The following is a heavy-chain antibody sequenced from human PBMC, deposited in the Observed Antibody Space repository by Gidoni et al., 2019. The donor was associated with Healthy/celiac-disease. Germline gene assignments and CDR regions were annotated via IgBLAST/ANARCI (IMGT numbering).Heavy chain of an antibody. D-gene: IGHD3-16*01. Sequence: EVQLVEYGGGLIQPGGSLRLSCAASGFTVSSNYMSWVRQAPGKGLECVSVIYSGGSTYYADSVNGRFTISRDYSKNTLYLQMNSLTAESTAVYYCASYVELDVLGQGTTVTVSS. CDR3: ASYVELDV. CDR1: GFTVSSNY. V-gene: IGHV3-53*01. J-gene: IGHJ6*02. CDR2: IYSGGST.